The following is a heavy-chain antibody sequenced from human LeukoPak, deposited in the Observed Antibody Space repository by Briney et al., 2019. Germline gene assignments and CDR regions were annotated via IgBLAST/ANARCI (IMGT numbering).Heavy chain of an antibody. Sequence: GESLKISCKGSGYSFTSYWIGWVRQMPGKGLEWMGIIYSGDSDTRYSPSFQGQVTISADKSISTAYLQWSSLKASDTAMYYCARRLMYYYDTSGYDVAFDIWGQGTMVTVSS. CDR3: ARRLMYYYDTSGYDVAFDI. CDR1: GYSFTSYW. CDR2: IYSGDSDT. J-gene: IGHJ3*02. D-gene: IGHD3-22*01. V-gene: IGHV5-51*01.